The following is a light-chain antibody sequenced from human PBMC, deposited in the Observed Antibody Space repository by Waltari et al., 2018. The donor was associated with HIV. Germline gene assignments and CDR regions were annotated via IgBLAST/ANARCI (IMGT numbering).Light chain of an antibody. CDR2: RNN. V-gene: IGLV1-47*01. J-gene: IGLJ2*01. Sequence: QSVLTQPPSTSGTSGQRVTISCSGSNSNVGSNDIYRYRQFPGAAPTLLIYRNNQRPSGVADRFSGSKSGTSASLAISGLRSGDEADYYCAVWDDTLNGPVFGGGTRVTVL. CDR3: AVWDDTLNGPV. CDR1: NSNVGSND.